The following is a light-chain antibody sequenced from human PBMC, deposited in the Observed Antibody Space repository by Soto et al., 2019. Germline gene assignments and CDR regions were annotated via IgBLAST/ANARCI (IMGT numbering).Light chain of an antibody. V-gene: IGKV3-11*01. CDR2: DAS. CDR3: QQRSHWPIT. Sequence: EIVLPQSQATLSLSPGERSPLSRRASHHVRSYLAWYPQKPGQAHRLLIYDASNRAAGIPARFSGSGSGTDFTLTISSLEPEEFAVYYCQQRSHWPITFGQGTRLEIK. CDR1: HHVRSY. J-gene: IGKJ5*01.